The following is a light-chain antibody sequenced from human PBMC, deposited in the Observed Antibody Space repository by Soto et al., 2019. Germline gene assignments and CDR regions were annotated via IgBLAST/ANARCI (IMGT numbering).Light chain of an antibody. CDR3: ASWDDSLSGVV. CDR1: TSNIGSTT. V-gene: IGLV1-44*01. Sequence: QSALTQPPSASGTPGQRVTISCSGSTSNIGSTTVNWYQQFPGTAPKLLIYTINQRPSGVPDRFSGSRSGTSASLAISGLQSEDEADYYCASWDDSLSGVVFGGGTKVTVL. J-gene: IGLJ2*01. CDR2: TIN.